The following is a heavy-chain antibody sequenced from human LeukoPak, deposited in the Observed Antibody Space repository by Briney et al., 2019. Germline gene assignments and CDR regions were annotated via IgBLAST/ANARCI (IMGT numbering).Heavy chain of an antibody. CDR3: AKSPFDGGLS. J-gene: IGHJ4*02. Sequence: GGSLRLSCAASGFTFSNYAMSWVRQAPGKGLEWVSAISFTGSGTYYADSVKGRFTISRDNSKNTLYLQMNSLRAEDTAVYYCAKSPFDGGLSWDQGTLVTVSS. V-gene: IGHV3-23*01. D-gene: IGHD3-16*01. CDR1: GFTFSNYA. CDR2: ISFTGSGT.